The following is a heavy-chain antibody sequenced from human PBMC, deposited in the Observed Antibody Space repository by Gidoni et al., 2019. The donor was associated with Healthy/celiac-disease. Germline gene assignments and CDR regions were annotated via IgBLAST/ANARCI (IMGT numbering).Heavy chain of an antibody. D-gene: IGHD1-26*01. Sequence: QVQLVQSGAEVKKPGAPVTVSCKASGYTFTSYDITWVRQATGQGLEWMGWMNPNSGNTGYAQKFQGRVTMTRNTSISTAYMELSSLRSEDTAVYYCARAHSGSYNIDYWGQGTLVTVSS. V-gene: IGHV1-8*01. CDR1: GYTFTSYD. CDR3: ARAHSGSYNIDY. J-gene: IGHJ4*02. CDR2: MNPNSGNT.